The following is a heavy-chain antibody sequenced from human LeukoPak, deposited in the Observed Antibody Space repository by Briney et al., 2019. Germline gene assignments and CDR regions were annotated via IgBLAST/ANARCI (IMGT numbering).Heavy chain of an antibody. CDR1: GFTFSSYA. J-gene: IGHJ4*02. D-gene: IGHD6-13*01. Sequence: GGSLRLSCAASGFTFSSYAMSWVRQAPGKGLDWVSAISGSGGSTYYADSVKGRFTISRDNSKNTLYLQMNSLRAEDTAVYYCAKDPVRTEGGSSSWYLFFDYWGQGTLVTVSS. CDR2: ISGSGGST. V-gene: IGHV3-23*01. CDR3: AKDPVRTEGGSSSWYLFFDY.